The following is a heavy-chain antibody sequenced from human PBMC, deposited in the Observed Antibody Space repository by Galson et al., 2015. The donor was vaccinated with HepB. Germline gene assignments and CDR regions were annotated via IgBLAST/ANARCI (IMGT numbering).Heavy chain of an antibody. J-gene: IGHJ5*02. Sequence: SVKVSCKASGYTXXSXDINXXXQATXQGLEWXXWMNXXXGXTXXXXKXXXXDTMNRDTSLSTAYMDLNSLRSEDTAVYYCARGRRGMAAARSRGWFDAWGQGTLVTXXS. CDR1: GYTXXSXD. D-gene: IGHD6-13*01. CDR2: MNXXXGXT. V-gene: IGHV1-8*01. CDR3: ARGRRGMAAARSRGWFDA.